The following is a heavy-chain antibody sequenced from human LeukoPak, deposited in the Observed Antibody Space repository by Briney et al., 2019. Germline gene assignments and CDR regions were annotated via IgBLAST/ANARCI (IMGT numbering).Heavy chain of an antibody. J-gene: IGHJ4*02. CDR3: QEAAYDILGFDY. D-gene: IGHD3-9*01. V-gene: IGHV3-23*01. CDR2: ISGSGGST. Sequence: PGGSLRLSCAASGFTFSSYAMSWVRQAPGKGLEWVSAISGSGGSTYYADSVKGRFTISRDNSKNTLYLQMNRLRAEDTALYYKQEAAYDILGFDYWGQGTLVTVSS. CDR1: GFTFSSYA.